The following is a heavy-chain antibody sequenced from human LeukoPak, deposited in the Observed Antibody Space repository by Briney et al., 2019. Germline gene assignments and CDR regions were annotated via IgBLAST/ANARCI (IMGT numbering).Heavy chain of an antibody. CDR2: IYHGETT. Sequence: PSQTLSLTCGVSGASINSAGYSWTWIRQPPGKGLEWIGYIYHGETTYYNPSLKGRVTISIDESKNHFSLRLNSVTAADTAVYYCASGPMTTVTYPSLDYWGQGTLVTVSS. CDR1: GASINSAGYS. V-gene: IGHV4-30-2*01. CDR3: ASGPMTTVTYPSLDY. J-gene: IGHJ4*02. D-gene: IGHD4-17*01.